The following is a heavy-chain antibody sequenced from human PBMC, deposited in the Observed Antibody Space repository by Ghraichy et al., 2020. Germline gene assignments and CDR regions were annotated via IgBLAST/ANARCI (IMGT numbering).Heavy chain of an antibody. Sequence: GGSLRLSCAASGFTFSDYYMSWIRQAPGKGLEWVSYISSSGSTIYYADSVKGRFTISRDNAKNSLYLQMNSLRAEDTAVYYCAIVNLEGDYGDYWGYFQHWGQGTLVNVSS. V-gene: IGHV3-11*01. J-gene: IGHJ1*01. CDR2: ISSSGSTI. CDR1: GFTFSDYY. CDR3: AIVNLEGDYGDYWGYFQH. D-gene: IGHD4-17*01.